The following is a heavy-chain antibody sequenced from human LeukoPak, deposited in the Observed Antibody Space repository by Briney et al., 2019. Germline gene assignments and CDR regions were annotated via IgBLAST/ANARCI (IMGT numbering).Heavy chain of an antibody. CDR1: GYTFTSYG. D-gene: IGHD3-9*01. CDR2: VSGSGGST. CDR3: AKRGVTGYKEAFDY. J-gene: IGHJ4*02. Sequence: ASVKVSCKASGYTFTSYGISWVRQAPGKGLEWVSAVSGSGGSTYYADSVEGRFTISRDNSKNTLHLQMNSLRAEDTAVYYCAKRGVTGYKEAFDYWGQGTLVTVSS. V-gene: IGHV3-23*01.